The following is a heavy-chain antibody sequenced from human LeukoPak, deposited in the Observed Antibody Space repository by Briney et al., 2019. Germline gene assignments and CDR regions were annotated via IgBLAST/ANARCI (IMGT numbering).Heavy chain of an antibody. CDR3: ARDLLSTAMAKEDAFGI. CDR2: IKQDGSEK. CDR1: GFTFSSYW. V-gene: IGHV3-7*01. J-gene: IGHJ3*02. D-gene: IGHD5-18*01. Sequence: GGSLRLSCAASGFTFSSYWMSWVRQAPGKGLEWVANIKQDGSEKYYVDSVKGRFTISRDNAKNSLYLQMNSLRAEDTAVYYCARDLLSTAMAKEDAFGIWGQGTMVTVSS.